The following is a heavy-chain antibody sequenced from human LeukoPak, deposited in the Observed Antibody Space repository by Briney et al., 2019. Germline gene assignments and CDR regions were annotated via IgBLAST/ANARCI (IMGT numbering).Heavy chain of an antibody. CDR2: IYSTEST. D-gene: IGHD6-13*01. V-gene: IGHV4-61*02. J-gene: IGHJ4*02. CDR3: ARVDSSSWYRFDY. Sequence: SETLSLTCTVSCVYLYSGSYYGTSIRQSAGKGVEWIGSIYSTESTNSNPSLKSRVTISVDTSKNQFSLKLSSVTAADTAVYYCARVDSSSWYRFDYWGQGTLVTVSS. CDR1: CVYLYSGSYY.